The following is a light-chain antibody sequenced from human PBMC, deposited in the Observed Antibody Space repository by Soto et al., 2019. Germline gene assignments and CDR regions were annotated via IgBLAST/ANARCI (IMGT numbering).Light chain of an antibody. CDR1: EDVRHD. CDR2: SAT. CDR3: LQANHYPLT. J-gene: IGKJ1*01. V-gene: IGKV1-6*01. Sequence: AIQVTQSPSSLSASVGDRVTITCRTSEDVRHDLAWFQQRPGKAPNLLIYSATRIQSGVPSRFSGSGSGTDFTLIISSLQPEDFATYYCLQANHYPLTCSLGTKVDI.